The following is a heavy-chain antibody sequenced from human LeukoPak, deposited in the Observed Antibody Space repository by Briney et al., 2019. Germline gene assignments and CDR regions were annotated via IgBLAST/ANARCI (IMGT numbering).Heavy chain of an antibody. Sequence: PSETLSLTCAVYGGSFSGYYWSWIRQPPGKGLEWIGEINHSGSTNYNPSLKSRVTISVDTSKNQFSLKLSSVTAADTAVYYCARDLGVPAAKYYYYYYYMDVWGKGTTVTVSS. V-gene: IGHV4-34*01. CDR3: ARDLGVPAAKYYYYYYYMDV. CDR1: GGSFSGYY. CDR2: INHSGST. J-gene: IGHJ6*03. D-gene: IGHD2-2*01.